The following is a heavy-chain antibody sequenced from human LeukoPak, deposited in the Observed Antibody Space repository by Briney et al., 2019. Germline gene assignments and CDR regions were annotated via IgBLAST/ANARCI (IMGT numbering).Heavy chain of an antibody. D-gene: IGHD3-22*01. J-gene: IGHJ4*02. Sequence: PSETLSLTCAVYGGSFSGYYWSWIRQPPGKGLEWIGEINHSGSTNYNPSLKSRVTISVDTSKNQFSLKLSSVTAADTAVYYCARGRRDSSGYRYDYWGQGTLVTVSS. CDR3: ARGRRDSSGYRYDY. V-gene: IGHV4-34*01. CDR1: GGSFSGYY. CDR2: INHSGST.